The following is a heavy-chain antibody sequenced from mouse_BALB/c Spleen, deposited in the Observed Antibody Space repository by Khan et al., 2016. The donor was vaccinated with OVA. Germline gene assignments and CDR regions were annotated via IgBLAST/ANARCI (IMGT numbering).Heavy chain of an antibody. CDR3: VRDWAYHRTDGCLAY. CDR2: INTSYGYT. V-gene: IGHV1-4*01. Sequence: VQLQESGAELARPGASVKMSCKASGYTFTSYTIHWIKESPGQGLEWIGYINTSYGYTNYNQKFKDKATLTTDKSSTTAYLQLGSLTSDDSAVYTGVRDWAYHRTDGCLAYWGQGTLVTVSA. D-gene: IGHD2-14*01. J-gene: IGHJ3*01. CDR1: GYTFTSYT.